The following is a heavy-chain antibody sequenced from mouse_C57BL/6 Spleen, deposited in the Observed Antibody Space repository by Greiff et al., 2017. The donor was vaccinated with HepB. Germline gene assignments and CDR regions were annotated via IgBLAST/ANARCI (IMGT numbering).Heavy chain of an antibody. V-gene: IGHV1-55*01. CDR1: GYTFTSYW. D-gene: IGHD1-1*01. CDR3: ARPRGYYGYWYFDV. Sequence: QVQLQQSGAELVKPGASVKMSCKASGYTFTSYWITWVKQRPGQGLEWIGDIYPGSGSTNYNEKFKSKATLTVDTSSSTAYMQLSSLTSEDSAVYYCARPRGYYGYWYFDVWGTGTTVTVSS. J-gene: IGHJ1*03. CDR2: IYPGSGST.